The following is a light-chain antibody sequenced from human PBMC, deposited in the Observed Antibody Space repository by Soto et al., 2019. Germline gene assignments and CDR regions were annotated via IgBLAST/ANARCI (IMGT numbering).Light chain of an antibody. CDR3: LQYNTYPWT. J-gene: IGKJ1*01. Sequence: DIQMTQSPSSLSASVGDRVTITCRASQGIRNDLDWYQQKPAKAPERLIYAASSLQSGVPSRFSGSXXXTEFTLTXXSLXAEXFXXYXCLQYNTYPWTFGQGTKVEIK. CDR2: AAS. CDR1: QGIRND. V-gene: IGKV1-17*01.